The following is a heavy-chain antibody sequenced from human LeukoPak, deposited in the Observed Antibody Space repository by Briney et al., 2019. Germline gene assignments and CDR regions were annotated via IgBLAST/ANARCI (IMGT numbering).Heavy chain of an antibody. CDR3: AWASGSYETNFDY. CDR2: IYYSGST. D-gene: IGHD1-26*01. CDR1: GGSISSGSYY. J-gene: IGHJ4*02. V-gene: IGHV4-39*01. Sequence: SETLSLTCTVSGGSISSGSYYWSWIRQPPGKGLEWIGSIYYSGSTYYNPSLKSRVTISVDTSKNQFSLKLSSVTAADTAVYYCAWASGSYETNFDYWGQGTLVTVSS.